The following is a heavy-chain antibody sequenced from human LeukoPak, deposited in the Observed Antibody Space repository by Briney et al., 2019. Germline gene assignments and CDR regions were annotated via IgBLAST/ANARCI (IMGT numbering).Heavy chain of an antibody. D-gene: IGHD3-9*01. CDR1: GFTFSSYA. CDR3: AKKTYYDILTGPYDY. CDR2: IRGSGGST. V-gene: IGHV3-23*01. Sequence: GGSLRLSCAASGFTFSSYAMSWVRQAPGKGLEWVSAIRGSGGSTYYADSVKGRFTISRDNSKNTLYLQMNSLRAEDTAVYYCAKKTYYDILTGPYDYWGQGTLVTVSS. J-gene: IGHJ4*02.